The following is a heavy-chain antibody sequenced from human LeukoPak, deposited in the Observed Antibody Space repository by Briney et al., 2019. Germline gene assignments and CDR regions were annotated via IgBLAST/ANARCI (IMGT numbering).Heavy chain of an antibody. D-gene: IGHD7-27*01. CDR2: IYYSGTT. V-gene: IGHV4-31*03. CDR1: GGSISSGGYY. Sequence: SQTLSLTCTVSGGSISSGGYYWSWVRQLPGKGLEWIGYIYYSGTTSYNPSLKSRLTISLDTSENQFSLKLSSVTAADTAVYYCARGSTGDKSNNWGQGTLVTVSS. CDR3: ARGSTGDKSNN. J-gene: IGHJ4*02.